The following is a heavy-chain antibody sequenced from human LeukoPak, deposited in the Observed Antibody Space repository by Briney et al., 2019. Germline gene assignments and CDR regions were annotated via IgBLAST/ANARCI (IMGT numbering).Heavy chain of an antibody. Sequence: GGSLRLSCAASGFTFNTYAMSWVRQAPGKGLEWVSAISGSGGSTYYADSVKGRFTISRDNSKNTLYLQMNSLRAEDTAVYYCAKETELATVIDYYYGMDVWGQGTTVTVSS. J-gene: IGHJ6*02. D-gene: IGHD5-24*01. CDR3: AKETELATVIDYYYGMDV. CDR1: GFTFNTYA. V-gene: IGHV3-23*01. CDR2: ISGSGGST.